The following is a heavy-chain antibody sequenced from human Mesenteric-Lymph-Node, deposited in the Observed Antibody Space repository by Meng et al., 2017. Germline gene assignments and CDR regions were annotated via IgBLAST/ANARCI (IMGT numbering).Heavy chain of an antibody. J-gene: IGHJ3*01. CDR2: VFYDGTNK. Sequence: GGSLRLSCATSGFTFNSHVMHWVRQAPGKGLEWVAIVFYDGTNKYYADSVKGRFTISRDNFKNTLSLQMNSLATEDTAVYFCARGNRGNSDAFDVWGQGTRVTVSS. D-gene: IGHD4-23*01. CDR3: ARGNRGNSDAFDV. CDR1: GFTFNSHV. V-gene: IGHV3-30*04.